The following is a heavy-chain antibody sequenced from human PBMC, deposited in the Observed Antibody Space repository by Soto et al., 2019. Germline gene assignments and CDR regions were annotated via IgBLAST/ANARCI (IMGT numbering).Heavy chain of an antibody. Sequence: GGSLRLSCAASGFTFSSHAMHWVRQAPGKGLEWVAVIWYDGSKKYYADSVKGRFTVARDYSKNTLSLQMNSLRVEDTAVYYCARDPGYSGFDFDYWGQGTLVTV. J-gene: IGHJ4*02. CDR2: IWYDGSKK. CDR1: GFTFSSHA. CDR3: ARDPGYSGFDFDY. V-gene: IGHV3-33*01. D-gene: IGHD5-12*01.